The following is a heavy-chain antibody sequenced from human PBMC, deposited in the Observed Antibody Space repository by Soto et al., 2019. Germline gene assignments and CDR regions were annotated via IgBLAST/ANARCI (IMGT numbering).Heavy chain of an antibody. D-gene: IGHD6-6*01. V-gene: IGHV4-39*07. CDR2: IYYSGGT. J-gene: IGHJ5*02. CDR1: GGSISSSSYY. Sequence: SETLSLTCTVSGGSISSSSYYWGWIRQPPGKGLEWIGSIYYSGGTYYNPSLKSRVTISVDTSKNQFSLKLSSVTAANTAVYYCARERPDGARLDPWGQGTLVTVSS. CDR3: ARERPDGARLDP.